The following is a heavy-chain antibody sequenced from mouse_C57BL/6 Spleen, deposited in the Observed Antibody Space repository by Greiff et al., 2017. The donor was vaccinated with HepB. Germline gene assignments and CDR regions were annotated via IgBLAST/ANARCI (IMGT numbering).Heavy chain of an antibody. D-gene: IGHD1-1*01. V-gene: IGHV1-62-2*01. Sequence: VQLVESGAELVKPGASVKLSCKASGYTFTEYTIHWVKQRSGQGLEWIGWFYPGSGSIKYNEKFKDKATLTADKSSSTVYMVLSRLTSEDSAVYFCARHEEITTVVEAGAMDYWGQGTSVTVSS. CDR1: GYTFTEYT. J-gene: IGHJ4*01. CDR2: FYPGSGSI. CDR3: ARHEEITTVVEAGAMDY.